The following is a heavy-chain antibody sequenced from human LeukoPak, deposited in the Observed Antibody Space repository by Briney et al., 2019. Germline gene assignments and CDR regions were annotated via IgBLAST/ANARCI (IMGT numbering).Heavy chain of an antibody. Sequence: SETLSLTCTVSGGSISSHYWSWIRQPAGKGLEWIGRIYTSGSTNYNPSLKSRVTMSVDTSKNQFSLKLSSVTAADTAVYYCARAAEPYYYYYYMDVWGKGTTVTISS. J-gene: IGHJ6*03. D-gene: IGHD1-14*01. CDR3: ARAAEPYYYYYYMDV. V-gene: IGHV4-4*07. CDR1: GGSISSHY. CDR2: IYTSGST.